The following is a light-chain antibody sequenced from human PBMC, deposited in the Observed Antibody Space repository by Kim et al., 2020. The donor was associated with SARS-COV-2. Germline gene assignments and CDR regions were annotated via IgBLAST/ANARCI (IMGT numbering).Light chain of an antibody. Sequence: GQRVTISCSGSICNIATNSVCGDRQCPGPAPKLRIYANNQRPSGDPDRFSAAKSGTSASLATSGLRSEDEADYYCAVWDDSLSGWVFGGGTQLTVL. CDR3: AVWDDSLSGWV. V-gene: IGLV1-47*01. J-gene: IGLJ3*02. CDR2: ANN. CDR1: ICNIATNS.